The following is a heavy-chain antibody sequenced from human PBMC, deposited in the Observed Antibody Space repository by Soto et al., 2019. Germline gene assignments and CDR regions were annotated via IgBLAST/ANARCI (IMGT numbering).Heavy chain of an antibody. D-gene: IGHD6-6*01. CDR1: GYTFTSYD. V-gene: IGHV1-8*01. CDR2: MNPNSGNT. CDR3: ARGRQLASLGYYYYGMDV. J-gene: IGHJ6*02. Sequence: ASVKVSCKASGYTFTSYDINWVRQATGQRLEWMGWMNPNSGNTGYAQKFQGRVTMTRNTSISTAYMELSSLRSEDTAVYYCARGRQLASLGYYYYGMDVWGQGTTVTVSS.